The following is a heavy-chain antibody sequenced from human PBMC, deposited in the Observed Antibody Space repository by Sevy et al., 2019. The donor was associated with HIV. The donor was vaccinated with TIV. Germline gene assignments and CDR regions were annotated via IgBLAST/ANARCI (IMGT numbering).Heavy chain of an antibody. V-gene: IGHV3-30*18. CDR3: AKGLSSIYPYSMDV. CDR1: GFSFSRYG. CDR2: ISFDGDNK. Sequence: GGSLRLSCEASGFSFSRYGMHWVRQVAGKGLEWVAVISFDGDNKYYSDSVRGRFAISRDNSENTMHLQMNNLRLDDTAVYYCAKGLSSIYPYSMDVWSQGTTVTVSS. D-gene: IGHD3-16*01. J-gene: IGHJ6*02.